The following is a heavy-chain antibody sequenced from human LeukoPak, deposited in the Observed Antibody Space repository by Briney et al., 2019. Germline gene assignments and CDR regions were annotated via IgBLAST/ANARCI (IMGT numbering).Heavy chain of an antibody. V-gene: IGHV3-9*01. CDR3: AKDMAPYTGGSYLDY. J-gene: IGHJ4*02. CDR2: ISWNSGSI. D-gene: IGHD2-8*02. CDR1: GFTFDDYA. Sequence: PGGSLRLSCAASGFTFDDYAMHWVRQAPGKGLEWVSGISWNSGSIGYADSVKGRFTISRDNAKNSLYLQMNSLRAEDTALYYCAKDMAPYTGGSYLDYWGQGTLVTVSS.